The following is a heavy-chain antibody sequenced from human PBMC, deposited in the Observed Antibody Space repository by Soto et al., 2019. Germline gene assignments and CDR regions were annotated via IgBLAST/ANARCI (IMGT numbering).Heavy chain of an antibody. CDR3: ARVLRGWFDP. J-gene: IGHJ5*02. Sequence: SETLSLTCAVSGGSITIANWCTCVRQPPGGGLEWIGEISHSGITNYKASLKSRVTMSVDKTKNDVSLKLTSVTAADTAVYYCARVLRGWFDPWGQGTPVTVSS. CDR2: ISHSGIT. CDR1: GGSITIANW. V-gene: IGHV4-4*02.